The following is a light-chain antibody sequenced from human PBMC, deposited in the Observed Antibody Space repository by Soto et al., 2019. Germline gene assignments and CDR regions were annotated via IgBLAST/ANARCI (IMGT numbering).Light chain of an antibody. CDR2: GAS. Sequence: EIVLTQSPCTLSLSPGERATLSCRASQSVTNRYLAWYQQKPGQAPRLLSYGASSRATGIPDRFSGSGSGTDFTLTISRLEPEDFAVYYCQQYGSSPLTFGGGTKV. CDR3: QQYGSSPLT. V-gene: IGKV3-20*01. CDR1: QSVTNRY. J-gene: IGKJ4*01.